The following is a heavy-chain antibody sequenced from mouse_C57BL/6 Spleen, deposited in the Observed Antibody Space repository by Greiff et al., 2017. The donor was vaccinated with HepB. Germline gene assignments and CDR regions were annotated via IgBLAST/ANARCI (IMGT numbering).Heavy chain of an antibody. V-gene: IGHV1-53*01. CDR3: ARSGLGVWDFDY. CDR1: GYTFTSYW. CDR2: INPSNGGT. D-gene: IGHD3-3*01. J-gene: IGHJ2*01. Sequence: QVQLKQPGTELVKPGASVKLSCKASGYTFTSYWMHWVKQRPGQGLEWIGNINPSNGGTNYNEKFKSKATLTVDKSSSTAYMQLSSLTSEDSAVYYCARSGLGVWDFDYWGQGTTLTVSS.